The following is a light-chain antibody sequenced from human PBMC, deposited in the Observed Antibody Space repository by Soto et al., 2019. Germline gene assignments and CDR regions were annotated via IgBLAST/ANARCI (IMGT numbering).Light chain of an antibody. CDR3: HQHASSPLT. J-gene: IGKJ2*01. V-gene: IGKV3-20*01. CDR2: TAS. Sequence: EIVLTQSPGTLSLSPGERATLSCRASQSVGNNYLAWYQQKPGQAPRLLIYTASFRATGIPDRFSGSGSGTDFTLTVSRLEPEEFAMYYCHQHASSPLTFGQGTTLEI. CDR1: QSVGNNY.